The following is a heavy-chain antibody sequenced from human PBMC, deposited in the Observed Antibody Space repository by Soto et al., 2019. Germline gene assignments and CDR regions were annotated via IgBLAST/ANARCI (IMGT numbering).Heavy chain of an antibody. J-gene: IGHJ4*02. D-gene: IGHD2-2*01. CDR1: GFTFSSYA. Sequence: GGSLRLSRAASGFTFSSYAMSWVRQAPGKGLEWVSAISGSGGSTYYADSVKGRFTISRDNSKNMLYLQMNSLRAEDTAVYYCAKGDIVVVPAPSDYWGQGTLVTVSS. V-gene: IGHV3-23*01. CDR3: AKGDIVVVPAPSDY. CDR2: ISGSGGST.